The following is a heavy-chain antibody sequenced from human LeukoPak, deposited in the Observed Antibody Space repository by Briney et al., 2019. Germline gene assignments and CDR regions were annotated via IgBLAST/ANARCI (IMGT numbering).Heavy chain of an antibody. CDR3: ARRYYYDSSGYYLAHDAFDV. CDR1: GYSFTSYW. Sequence: GGSLKISFQGSGYSFTSYWIGWVRPMRGKGLEWMGIIYPGDSETRYSPSFQGQVTISAETSIRTAYLQWSSLKASDTAMYYCARRYYYDSSGYYLAHDAFDVWGEGTMVTAS. J-gene: IGHJ3*01. V-gene: IGHV5-51*01. D-gene: IGHD3-22*01. CDR2: IYPGDSET.